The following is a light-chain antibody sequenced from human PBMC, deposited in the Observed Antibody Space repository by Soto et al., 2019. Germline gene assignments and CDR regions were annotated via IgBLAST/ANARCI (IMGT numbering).Light chain of an antibody. CDR3: SSYAGSNNFV. V-gene: IGLV2-8*01. Sequence: QSVLTQPPSASVSPGQSVTVSCTGTSSDVGGYNYVSWYQQHPGKAPKLMIYEVSERPSGVPDRFSGSKSSNTASLTVSGLQAEDEADYYCSSYAGSNNFVFGTGTKATVL. J-gene: IGLJ1*01. CDR1: SSDVGGYNY. CDR2: EVS.